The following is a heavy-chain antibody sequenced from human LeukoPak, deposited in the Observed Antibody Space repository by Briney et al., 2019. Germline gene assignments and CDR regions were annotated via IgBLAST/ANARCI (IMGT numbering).Heavy chain of an antibody. J-gene: IGHJ4*02. V-gene: IGHV3-30*02. D-gene: IGHD4-17*01. Sequence: GSLRLSCAASGFTFSSYGMHWVRQAPGKGLEWVAFIRYDGSNKYYADSVKGRFTISRDNSKNTLYLQMNSLRAEDTAVYYCAKDSRERGLRLPLNYWGQGTLVTVSS. CDR2: IRYDGSNK. CDR1: GFTFSSYG. CDR3: AKDSRERGLRLPLNY.